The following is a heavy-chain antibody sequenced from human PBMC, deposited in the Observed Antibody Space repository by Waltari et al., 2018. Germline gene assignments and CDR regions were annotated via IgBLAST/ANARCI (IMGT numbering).Heavy chain of an antibody. CDR2: IYTSGST. D-gene: IGHD2-2*01. Sequence: QVQLQESGPGLVKPSETLSLTCTVPGGSISSYHWSWIRQPAGKGLEWIGRIYTSGSTNYNPSLKSRVTMSVDTSKNQFSLKLSSVTAADTAVYYCARGTAASRWGYCSSTSCYGLDYWGQGTLVTVSS. J-gene: IGHJ4*02. CDR1: GGSISSYH. V-gene: IGHV4-4*07. CDR3: ARGTAASRWGYCSSTSCYGLDY.